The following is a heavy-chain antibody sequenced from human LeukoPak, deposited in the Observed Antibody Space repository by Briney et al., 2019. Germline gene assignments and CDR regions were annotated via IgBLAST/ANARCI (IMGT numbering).Heavy chain of an antibody. J-gene: IGHJ4*02. CDR2: IYSGGST. V-gene: IGHV3-53*01. Sequence: PGGSLRLSCAASGFTVSSNYMSWVRQAPGKGLEWVSVIYSGGSTYYADSVKGRFTISRDNSKNTLYLQMNSLRAEDTAVYYCATGYSRGWYSGPIDYWGQGTLVTVSS. D-gene: IGHD6-19*01. CDR1: GFTVSSNY. CDR3: ATGYSRGWYSGPIDY.